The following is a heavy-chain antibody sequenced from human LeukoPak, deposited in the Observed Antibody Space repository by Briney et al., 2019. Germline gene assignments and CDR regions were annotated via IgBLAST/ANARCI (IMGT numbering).Heavy chain of an antibody. V-gene: IGHV4-30-4*01. J-gene: IGHJ4*02. CDR1: GGSISSGDYY. CDR2: VYYSGST. Sequence: SETLSLTCTVSGGSISSGDYYWSWIRQPPGKGLEWIGYVYYSGSTYYNPSLKSRVTISVDTSKNQFSLKLSSVTAADTAVYYCAREDSSSIGYWGQGTLVTVSS. D-gene: IGHD6-6*01. CDR3: AREDSSSIGY.